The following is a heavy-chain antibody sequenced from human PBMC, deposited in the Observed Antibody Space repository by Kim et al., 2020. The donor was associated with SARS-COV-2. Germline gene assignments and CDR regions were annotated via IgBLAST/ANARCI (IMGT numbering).Heavy chain of an antibody. CDR1: GFTVSSNY. D-gene: IGHD6-19*01. CDR3: ASMLAVDATYY. J-gene: IGHJ4*02. Sequence: GGSLRLSCAASGFTVSSNYMSWVRQAPGKGLEWVSVIYSGGTTFYADSVKGRFTISRDSSKNTLYLQMNSLRGEDTAVYYCASMLAVDATYYWGQGTLVTVSS. V-gene: IGHV3-53*01. CDR2: IYSGGTT.